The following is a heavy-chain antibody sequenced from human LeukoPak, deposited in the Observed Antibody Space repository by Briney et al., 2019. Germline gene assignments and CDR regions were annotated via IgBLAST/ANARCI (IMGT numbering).Heavy chain of an antibody. V-gene: IGHV1-2*02. CDR1: GYTFTGYY. D-gene: IGHD5-12*01. CDR2: IYANSGGT. Sequence: ASVKVSCKASGYTFTGYYLNGVRQAPGQGLEHMGWIYANSGGTKYAQKFQGRVTMTRDTSISTAYMELSSLTSDDTAVYYCARLAYDVSAYWGQGTLVTVST. J-gene: IGHJ4*02. CDR3: ARLAYDVSAY.